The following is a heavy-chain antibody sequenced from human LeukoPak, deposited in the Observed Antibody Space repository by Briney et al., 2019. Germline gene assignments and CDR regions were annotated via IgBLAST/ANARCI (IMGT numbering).Heavy chain of an antibody. J-gene: IGHJ4*02. D-gene: IGHD2-2*01. CDR1: GYTFTSYY. CDR2: INPSGGST. Sequence: GASVKVSCKASGYTFTSYYMHWVRQAPGQGLEWMGIINPSGGSTSYAQKFQGRVTMTRDMSTSTVCMELRSLRSEDTAVYYCARVGYCSSTSCPGFGYWGQGTLVTASS. V-gene: IGHV1-46*01. CDR3: ARVGYCSSTSCPGFGY.